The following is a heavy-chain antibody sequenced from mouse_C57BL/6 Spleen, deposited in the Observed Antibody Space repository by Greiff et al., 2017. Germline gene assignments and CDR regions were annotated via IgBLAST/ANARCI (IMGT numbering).Heavy chain of an antibody. Sequence: QVQLQQPGAELVMPGASVKLSCKASGYTFTSYWMHWVKQRPGPGLEWIGEIDPSDSYTNYNQKFKGKSTLTVDKSSSKAYMQLSSLTSEDSAVYYCARPAAQATDYFDYWGQGTTLTVSS. D-gene: IGHD3-2*02. J-gene: IGHJ2*01. CDR3: ARPAAQATDYFDY. CDR2: IDPSDSYT. CDR1: GYTFTSYW. V-gene: IGHV1-69*01.